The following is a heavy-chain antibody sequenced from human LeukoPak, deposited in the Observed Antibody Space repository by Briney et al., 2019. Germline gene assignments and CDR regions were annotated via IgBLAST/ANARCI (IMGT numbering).Heavy chain of an antibody. V-gene: IGHV3-43D*03. CDR1: GFGFDDYA. CDR3: ARVSGSSREDYFDY. D-gene: IGHD6-13*01. Sequence: GGSLRLSCAASGFGFDDYAMHWVRQAPGKGLEWVSLISWDGGTTYYADSVKGRFTISRDNAKNSLYLQMNSLRAEDTAVYYCARVSGSSREDYFDYWGQGTLVTVSS. J-gene: IGHJ4*02. CDR2: ISWDGGTT.